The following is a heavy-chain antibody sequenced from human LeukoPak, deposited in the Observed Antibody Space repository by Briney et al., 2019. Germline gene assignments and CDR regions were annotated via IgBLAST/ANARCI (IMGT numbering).Heavy chain of an antibody. Sequence: GGSLRLSCAASGFTFSSYAMHWVRQAPGKGLEWVAVISYDGSNKYYADSVKGRFTISRDNSKNTLYLQMNSLRAEDTAVYYCARELTGVVATKHDYWGQGTLVTVSS. CDR2: ISYDGSNK. CDR1: GFTFSSYA. D-gene: IGHD5-12*01. J-gene: IGHJ4*02. V-gene: IGHV3-30-3*01. CDR3: ARELTGVVATKHDY.